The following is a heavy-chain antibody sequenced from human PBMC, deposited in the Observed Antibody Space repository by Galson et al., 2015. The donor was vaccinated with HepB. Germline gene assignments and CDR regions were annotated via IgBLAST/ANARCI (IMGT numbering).Heavy chain of an antibody. CDR3: VRGTRWLVGGFGDY. D-gene: IGHD6-19*01. V-gene: IGHV3-20*04. Sequence: SLRLSCAASGFTFHDYAISWVRQAPGKGLEWVSGISWSGVRTGYADYLKGRFTISRDNANNFLYLHMNSLRAEDTACYYCVRGTRWLVGGFGDYWVQGTLVTVSS. CDR1: GFTFHDYA. J-gene: IGHJ4*02. CDR2: ISWSGVRT.